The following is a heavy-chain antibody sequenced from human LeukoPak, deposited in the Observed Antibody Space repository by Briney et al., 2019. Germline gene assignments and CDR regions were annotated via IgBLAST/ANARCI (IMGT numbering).Heavy chain of an antibody. CDR3: TTDIRHYGSGSYYPY. CDR2: IKSKTDGGTT. Sequence: GGSLRLSCAASGFTFSNAWMSWVRQAPGKGLEWVGRIKSKTDGGTTDYAAPVKGRFTISRDDSKNTLYLQMNSLKTEDTAVYYCTTDIRHYGSGSYYPYWGQGTLVTVSS. CDR1: GFTFSNAW. V-gene: IGHV3-15*01. J-gene: IGHJ4*02. D-gene: IGHD3-10*01.